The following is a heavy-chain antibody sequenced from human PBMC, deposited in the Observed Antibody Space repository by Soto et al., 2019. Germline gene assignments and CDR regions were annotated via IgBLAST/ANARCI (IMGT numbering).Heavy chain of an antibody. J-gene: IGHJ4*02. V-gene: IGHV4-31*03. Sequence: QVQLQESGPGLVKPSQTLSLTCTVSGGSISSGGYYWSWIRQHPGKGLEWIGYIYYSGSTYYNPSLKTRGTISVDTSKNRCSLKLSSVTAADTAVYYCAREVHWNYEPHFDYWGQGTLVTVSS. D-gene: IGHD1-7*01. CDR1: GGSISSGGYY. CDR2: IYYSGST. CDR3: AREVHWNYEPHFDY.